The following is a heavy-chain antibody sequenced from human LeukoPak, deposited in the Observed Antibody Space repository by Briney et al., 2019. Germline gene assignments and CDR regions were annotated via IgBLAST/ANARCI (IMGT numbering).Heavy chain of an antibody. J-gene: IGHJ6*02. CDR3: ARGGTLTPTLYGMDV. Sequence: GGSLRLSCAASGFTFDDYGMSWVRQAPGKGLEWVSGINWNGGSIGYADSVKGRFTISRDNAKNSLYLQMNSLRAEDTALYHCARGGTLTPTLYGMDVWGQGTTVTVSS. V-gene: IGHV3-20*01. CDR2: INWNGGSI. CDR1: GFTFDDYG.